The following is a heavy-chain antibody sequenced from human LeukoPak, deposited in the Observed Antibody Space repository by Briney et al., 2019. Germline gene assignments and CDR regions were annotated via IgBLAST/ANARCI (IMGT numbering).Heavy chain of an antibody. CDR1: GGSISSYY. CDR2: IYTSGST. Sequence: SETLSLTCTVSGGSISSYYWSWIRQPAGKGLEWIGRIYTSGSTNYNPSLESRVTMSVDTSKNQFSLKLSSVTAADTAVYYCAAIHSSSWYDYWGQGTLVTVSS. J-gene: IGHJ4*02. D-gene: IGHD6-13*01. CDR3: AAIHSSSWYDY. V-gene: IGHV4-4*07.